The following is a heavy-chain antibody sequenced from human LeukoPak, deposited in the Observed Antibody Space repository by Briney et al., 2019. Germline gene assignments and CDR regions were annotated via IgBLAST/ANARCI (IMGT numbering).Heavy chain of an antibody. J-gene: IGHJ3*01. V-gene: IGHV3-74*01. D-gene: IGHD3-10*01. CDR2: VNSDGSGI. Sequence: GRSLRLSCAASGLTFSGYWTHWVRHVPGKGPVWVARVNSDGSGITYADSVKGRFTISRNNAKDSLFLQMNSLSAEDTAVYLWARIFLMAFGELLSGCFDVWSQGAMVTVSS. CDR1: GLTFSGYW. CDR3: ARIFLMAFGELLSGCFDV.